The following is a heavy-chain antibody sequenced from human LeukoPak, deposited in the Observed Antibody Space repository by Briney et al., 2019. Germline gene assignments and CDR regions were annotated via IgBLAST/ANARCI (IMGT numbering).Heavy chain of an antibody. V-gene: IGHV1-18*04. CDR1: GYTFTGYY. CDR2: ISAYNGNT. Sequence: EASVKVSCKASGYTFTGYYMHWVRQAPGQGLEWMGWISAYNGNTNYAQKLQGRVTMTTDTSTSTAYMELRSLRSEDTAVYYCARGSLDYLGYYYYGMDVWGQGTTVTVSS. CDR3: ARGSLDYLGYYYYGMDV. D-gene: IGHD4-11*01. J-gene: IGHJ6*02.